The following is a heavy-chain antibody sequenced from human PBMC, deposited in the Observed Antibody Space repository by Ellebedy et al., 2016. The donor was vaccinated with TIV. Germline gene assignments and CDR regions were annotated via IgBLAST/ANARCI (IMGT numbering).Heavy chain of an antibody. D-gene: IGHD4-11*01. J-gene: IGHJ4*02. CDR2: IYYSGST. V-gene: IGHV4-31*03. CDR1: GGSISSGGYY. CDR3: ARVNDYSNFRYFDY. Sequence: SETLSLXXTVSGGSISSGGYYWSWIRQHPGKGLEWIGYIYYSGSTYYNPSLKSRVTISVDTSKNQFSLKLSSVTAADTAVYYCARVNDYSNFRYFDYWGQGTLVTVSS.